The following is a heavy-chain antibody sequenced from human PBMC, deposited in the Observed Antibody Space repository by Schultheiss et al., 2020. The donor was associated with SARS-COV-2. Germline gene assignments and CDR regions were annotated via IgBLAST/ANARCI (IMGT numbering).Heavy chain of an antibody. V-gene: IGHV3-30-3*01. CDR2: ISYDGSNK. Sequence: GGSLRLSCAASGFTFSSYAMHWVRQAPGKGLEWVAVISYDGSNKYYADSVKGRFTISRDNSKNTLYLQMNSLRAEDTAVYYCARRGVGATPGALAFDYWGQGTLVTVSS. J-gene: IGHJ4*02. CDR3: ARRGVGATPGALAFDY. D-gene: IGHD1-26*01. CDR1: GFTFSSYA.